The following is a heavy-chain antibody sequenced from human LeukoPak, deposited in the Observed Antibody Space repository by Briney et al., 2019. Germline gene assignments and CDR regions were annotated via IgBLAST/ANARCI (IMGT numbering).Heavy chain of an antibody. J-gene: IGHJ6*02. CDR3: AGDLLSGSYGMDV. D-gene: IGHD1-26*01. Sequence: PGGSLRLSCAASGFTFSSYAMHWVRQAPGKGLEWVAVISYDGSNKYYADSVKGRFTISRDNSKNTLYLQMNSLRAEDTAVYYCAGDLLSGSYGMDVWGQGTTVTVSS. V-gene: IGHV3-30-3*01. CDR1: GFTFSSYA. CDR2: ISYDGSNK.